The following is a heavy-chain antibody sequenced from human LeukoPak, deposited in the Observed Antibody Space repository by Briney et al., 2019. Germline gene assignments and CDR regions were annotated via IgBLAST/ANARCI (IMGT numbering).Heavy chain of an antibody. CDR3: ARPLPPVPRGSSGYDLSGMDV. J-gene: IGHJ6*04. Sequence: ASVKVSCKASGYTFTGYYIHWVRQAPGQGLEWMGWINPNSGRANYAQKLQGRVTMTADTSTSTAYMELSRLRSEDTAVYYCARPLPPVPRGSSGYDLSGMDVWGKGTTVTVSS. V-gene: IGHV1-2*02. CDR1: GYTFTGYY. D-gene: IGHD5-12*01. CDR2: INPNSGRA.